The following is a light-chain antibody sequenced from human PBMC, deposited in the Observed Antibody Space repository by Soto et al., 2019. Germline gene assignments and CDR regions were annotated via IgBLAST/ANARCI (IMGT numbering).Light chain of an antibody. Sequence: IHMAHSPSTLSASVLDRVTITFRASQGISSYLAWYQQTPGKAPKLLIYAASTLQSGVPSRFSGSGSGTDFTLTISSLQPEDFAPYYCQQLNSYPITFGQGTRLEIK. V-gene: IGKV1-9*01. J-gene: IGKJ5*01. CDR1: QGISSY. CDR3: QQLNSYPIT. CDR2: AAS.